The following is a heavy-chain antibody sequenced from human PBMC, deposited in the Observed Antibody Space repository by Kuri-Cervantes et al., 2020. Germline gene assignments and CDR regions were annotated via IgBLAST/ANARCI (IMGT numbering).Heavy chain of an antibody. Sequence: LSLTCAASGFTFSSYGLHWVRQAPGKGLEWVAVISYDGSNKYYADSVKGRFTISRDNSKNTLYLQMNSLRAEDTAVYYSAKDLRSYDFWSGYYKWGDYYGMDVWGQGTTVTVSS. V-gene: IGHV3-30*18. CDR1: GFTFSSYG. D-gene: IGHD3-3*01. CDR3: AKDLRSYDFWSGYYKWGDYYGMDV. J-gene: IGHJ6*02. CDR2: ISYDGSNK.